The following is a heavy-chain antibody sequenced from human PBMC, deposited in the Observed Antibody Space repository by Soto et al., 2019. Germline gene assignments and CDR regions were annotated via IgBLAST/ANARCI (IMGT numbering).Heavy chain of an antibody. CDR1: GFTFSDYY. V-gene: IGHV3-11*01. Sequence: VQLVESGGGLVKPGGSLRLSCAASGFTFSDYYMSWIRQAPGKGLEWVSYMSSAGTIYYADSVKGRFTVSRDNAKNSLYLQMNSLRAEDTAVYYCARSPYYDFWSVDYWGQGTLVTVSS. CDR2: MSSAGTI. CDR3: ARSPYYDFWSVDY. J-gene: IGHJ4*02. D-gene: IGHD3-3*01.